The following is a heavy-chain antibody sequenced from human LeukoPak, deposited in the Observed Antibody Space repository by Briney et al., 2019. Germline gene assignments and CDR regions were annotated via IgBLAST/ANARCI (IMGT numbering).Heavy chain of an antibody. CDR3: AKGSSGNQFDP. Sequence: GESLRLSCAASGFTFSTSGMHWVRQAPGKGLEWVAFIRHDGSNKYHADSVKGRFTISRDNPKNTLYLQMNSLRPEDTAVYYCAKGSSGNQFDPWGQGTLVTVSS. J-gene: IGHJ5*02. CDR2: IRHDGSNK. V-gene: IGHV3-30*02. CDR1: GFTFSTSG. D-gene: IGHD1-14*01.